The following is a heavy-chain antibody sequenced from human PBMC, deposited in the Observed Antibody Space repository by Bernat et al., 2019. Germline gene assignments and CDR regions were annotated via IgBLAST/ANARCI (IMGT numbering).Heavy chain of an antibody. D-gene: IGHD3-3*01. V-gene: IGHV3-30*01. CDR3: ARDSGYDFWSGDYDSSGWFDP. CDR2: ISYDGSNK. Sequence: QVQLVESGGGVVQPGRSLRLSCAASGFTFSSYAMHWVRQAPGKGPEWVAVISYDGSNKYYADSGKGRFTISRDNSKNTLYLQMNSLGAEDTAVYYCARDSGYDFWSGDYDSSGWFDPWGQGTLVTVSS. J-gene: IGHJ5*02. CDR1: GFTFSSYA.